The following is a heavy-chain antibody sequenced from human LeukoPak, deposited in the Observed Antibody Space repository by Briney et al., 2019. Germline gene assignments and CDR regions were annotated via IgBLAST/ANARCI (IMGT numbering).Heavy chain of an antibody. J-gene: IGHJ4*02. CDR3: ARDLAIFGVVTTPVDY. V-gene: IGHV3-66*01. D-gene: IGHD3-3*01. Sequence: GGSLRLSCAASGFTVSSNYMSWVRQAPGKGLEWVSVIYSGGSTYYADSVKGRFTISRDNSKNTLYLQMNSLRAEDTAVCYCARDLAIFGVVTTPVDYWGQGTLVTVSS. CDR1: GFTVSSNY. CDR2: IYSGGST.